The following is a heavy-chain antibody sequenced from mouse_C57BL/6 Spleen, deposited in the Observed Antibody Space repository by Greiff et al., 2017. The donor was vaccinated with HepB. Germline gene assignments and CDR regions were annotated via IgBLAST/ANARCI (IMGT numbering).Heavy chain of an antibody. CDR1: GYTFTDYE. CDR3: TRYHAPKGDYFDY. Sequence: QVQLQQSGAELVRPGASVTLSCKASGYTFTDYEMHWVKQTPVHGLEWIGAIDPETGGTAYNQKFKGKAILTADKSSSTAYMELRSLTSEDSAVYYCTRYHAPKGDYFDYWGQGTTLTVSS. CDR2: IDPETGGT. V-gene: IGHV1-15*01. J-gene: IGHJ2*01.